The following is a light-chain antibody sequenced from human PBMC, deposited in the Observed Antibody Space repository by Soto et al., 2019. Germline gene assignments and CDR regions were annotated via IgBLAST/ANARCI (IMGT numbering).Light chain of an antibody. CDR1: PSVTNY. CDR3: QQYSNWPLT. V-gene: IGKV3-15*01. J-gene: IGKJ4*01. CDR2: GAS. Sequence: EIVLTQSPATLSLSPGERATLSCRASPSVTNYLAWYQQKPGQAPSLLIYGASTRATGIPARFSGSGSGTEFTLTINSLQSEDFAVYYCQQYSNWPLTFGGGTKVDIK.